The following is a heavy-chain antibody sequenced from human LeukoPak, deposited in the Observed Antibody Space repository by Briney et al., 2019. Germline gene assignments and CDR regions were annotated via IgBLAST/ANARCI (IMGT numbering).Heavy chain of an antibody. V-gene: IGHV1-2*02. J-gene: IGHJ4*02. Sequence: ASVKVSCKASGYTFTGYYMHWVRQAPGQGLEWMGWINPNSGGTNYAQKFQGRVTMTRDTSISTAYMELSRLRSDDTAVYYCAVLTTVTTHDFGYWGQGTLVTVSS. CDR2: INPNSGGT. CDR1: GYTFTGYY. CDR3: AVLTTVTTHDFGY. D-gene: IGHD4-17*01.